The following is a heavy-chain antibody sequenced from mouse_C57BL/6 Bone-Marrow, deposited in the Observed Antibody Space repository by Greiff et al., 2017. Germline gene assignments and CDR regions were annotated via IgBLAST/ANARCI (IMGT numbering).Heavy chain of an antibody. CDR2: INPSSGYT. D-gene: IGHD1-1*01. CDR3: ARPYYFHAMDY. V-gene: IGHV1-4*01. Sequence: VKLKESGAELARPGASVKMSCKASGYTFTSYTMHWVKQRPGQGLEWIGYINPSSGYTKYNQKFKDKATLTADKSSSTAYMQLSSLTSEDSAVYYCARPYYFHAMDYWGQGTSVTVSS. J-gene: IGHJ4*01. CDR1: GYTFTSYT.